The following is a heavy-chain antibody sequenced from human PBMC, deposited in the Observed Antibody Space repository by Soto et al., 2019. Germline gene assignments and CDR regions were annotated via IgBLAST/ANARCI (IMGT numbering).Heavy chain of an antibody. CDR1: GYTFNSYA. V-gene: IGHV1-3*01. D-gene: IGHD6-13*01. Sequence: ASVTVCCKASGYTFNSYARHWVRQAPGQRLEWMGWINAGNGKTKYSQKFQGRVTITTDESTSTVFMELSSLRSEDTAVYYCARLWGIADHDSWGQGTRVTVSS. CDR3: ARLWGIADHDS. CDR2: INAGNGKT. J-gene: IGHJ4*02.